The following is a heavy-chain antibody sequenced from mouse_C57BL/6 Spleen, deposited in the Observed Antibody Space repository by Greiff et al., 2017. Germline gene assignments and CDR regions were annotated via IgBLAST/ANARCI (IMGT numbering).Heavy chain of an antibody. CDR2: IHPSDSGT. Sequence: VQLQQPGAELVKPGASVKVSCKASGYTFTSYWMHWVKQRPGQGLEWIGRIHPSDSGTSYNQKFKGKATLTVDKSSSTAYMQLSGLTSEDSAVXYCARGYYGSSPAWFAYWGQGTLVTVSA. J-gene: IGHJ3*01. CDR3: ARGYYGSSPAWFAY. D-gene: IGHD1-1*01. CDR1: GYTFTSYW. V-gene: IGHV1-74*01.